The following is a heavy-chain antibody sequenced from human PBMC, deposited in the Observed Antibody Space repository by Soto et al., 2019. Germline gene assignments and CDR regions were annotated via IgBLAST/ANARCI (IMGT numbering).Heavy chain of an antibody. CDR2: IYYSGST. Sequence: QVQLQKSGPGLVKPSETLSLTCTVSGGSISSYDWNWIRQPPGKGLEWIGYIYYSGSTKCNPSLKSRVTISVDTSKDQISLKLSSVTAADTAEYYCARGSVVATILVDPCGQGTLVTVSS. CDR3: ARGSVVATILVDP. J-gene: IGHJ5*02. D-gene: IGHD5-12*01. V-gene: IGHV4-59*01. CDR1: GGSISSYD.